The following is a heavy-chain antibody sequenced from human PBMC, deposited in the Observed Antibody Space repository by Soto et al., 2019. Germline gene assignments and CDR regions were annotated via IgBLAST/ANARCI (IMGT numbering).Heavy chain of an antibody. J-gene: IGHJ4*02. D-gene: IGHD4-17*01. CDR1: GSSISPFY. V-gene: IGHV4-59*01. CDR3: TRVGGYYGDYPNFDY. Sequence: ETLSLTCTVSGSSISPFYWSWIRQPPGKGLEWIGYIYYTGSTKYNPSLKSRVTLSLGTSRNQLSLKLSSVTAADTAVYYCTRVGGYYGDYPNFDYWGPGTLVTVSS. CDR2: IYYTGST.